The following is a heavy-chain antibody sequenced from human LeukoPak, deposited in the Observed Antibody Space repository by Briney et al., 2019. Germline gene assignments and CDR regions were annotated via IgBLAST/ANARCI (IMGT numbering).Heavy chain of an antibody. CDR3: SKDHVELVRGVLDY. V-gene: IGHV3-23*01. Sequence: PGGSLRLSCAASGFTFSSYAMSWVRQTPGKGLKWVSAISGSAGSTFYADSVKGRFTISRDNSKNTLYLQMNSLRAEDTAVYYCSKDHVELVRGVLDYWGQGTLVTVSS. J-gene: IGHJ4*02. CDR2: ISGSAGST. D-gene: IGHD3-10*01. CDR1: GFTFSSYA.